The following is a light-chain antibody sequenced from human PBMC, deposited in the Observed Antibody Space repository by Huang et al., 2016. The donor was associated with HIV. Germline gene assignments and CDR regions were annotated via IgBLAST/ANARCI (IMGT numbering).Light chain of an antibody. CDR3: MHSFRLQAT. V-gene: IGKV2D-29*01. CDR2: EVS. Sequence: IVMTQTPLSLSVTPGQPASISCKSSQTLVHSDGTTYLYWYLQKPGQPPQLLIYEVSNRFCGVPERVSGSGSGADFTLKISRVEAEDVGVYYCMHSFRLQATFGQGTRLEMK. CDR1: QTLVHSDGTTY. J-gene: IGKJ5*01.